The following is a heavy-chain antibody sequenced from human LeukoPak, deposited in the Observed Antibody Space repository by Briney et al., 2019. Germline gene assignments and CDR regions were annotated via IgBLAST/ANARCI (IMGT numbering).Heavy chain of an antibody. CDR2: INSDGRST. V-gene: IGHV3-74*01. D-gene: IGHD4/OR15-4a*01. J-gene: IGHJ5*02. Sequence: PGGSLRLSCAASGFTFSSYWMHWVRQAPGKGLVWVSRINSDGRSTSYADSVKGRFTIARDNAKNTLHLQMNSLRAEDTAVYYCAAKKSWFDPWGQGTLVTVSS. CDR3: AAKKSWFDP. CDR1: GFTFSSYW.